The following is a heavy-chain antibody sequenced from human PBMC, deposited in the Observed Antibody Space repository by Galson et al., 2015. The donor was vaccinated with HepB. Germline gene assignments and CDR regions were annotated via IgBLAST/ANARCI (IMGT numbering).Heavy chain of an antibody. CDR2: IMPMFGRT. V-gene: IGHV1-69*02. CDR3: ARSMVDWLLTSTYDYYAMDV. Sequence: SVKVSCKASGGTFRGRTLNWVRQAPGQGLEWVGRIMPMFGRTNYAQKFQGRVTITVDQSTRIAYLELSRLRSEDTAVYYCARSMVDWLLTSTYDYYAMDVWGQGTTVTVSS. CDR1: GGTFRGRT. D-gene: IGHD3-9*01. J-gene: IGHJ6*02.